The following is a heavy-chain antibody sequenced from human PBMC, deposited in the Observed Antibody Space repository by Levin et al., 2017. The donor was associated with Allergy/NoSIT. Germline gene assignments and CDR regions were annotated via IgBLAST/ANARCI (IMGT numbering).Heavy chain of an antibody. D-gene: IGHD2-21*02. V-gene: IGHV4-61*01. CDR1: SGSVSSGSFY. Sequence: ASETLSLTCTVSSGSVSSGSFYWSWIRQPPGKGLEWIGYIYYTGSTNYNPSLKSRVTISVDTSKNQFSLKLSSVTAADTAVYYCARVEGDPDAFDIWGQGTMVTVSS. J-gene: IGHJ3*02. CDR2: IYYTGST. CDR3: ARVEGDPDAFDI.